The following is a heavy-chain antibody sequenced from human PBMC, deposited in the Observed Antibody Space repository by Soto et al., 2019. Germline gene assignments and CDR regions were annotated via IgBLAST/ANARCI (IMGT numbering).Heavy chain of an antibody. V-gene: IGHV5-51*01. CDR3: AMTYDSRGSTTGYDY. J-gene: IGHJ4*02. CDR1: GYSFSTYW. CDR2: IYPGDSNI. Sequence: PGESLKISCKGSGYSFSTYWIGWVRQMPGKGLEWMGMIYPGDSNIKYSPSFQGQVTISADKSISTAYLQWSSLKASDTAMYYCAMTYDSRGSTTGYDYWGQGTLVPVSS. D-gene: IGHD3-22*01.